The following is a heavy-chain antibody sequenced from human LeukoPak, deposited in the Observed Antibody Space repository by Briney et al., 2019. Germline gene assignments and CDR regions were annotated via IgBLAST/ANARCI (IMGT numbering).Heavy chain of an antibody. D-gene: IGHD2-15*01. CDR1: GGSISSSSYY. J-gene: IGHJ5*02. CDR2: ISYTGTT. V-gene: IGHV4-39*07. CDR3: ARGLDIVVVVAATPENWFDP. Sequence: SETLSLTCTVSGGSISSSSYYWGWIRQSPGKRLEWVGSISYTGTTYYNPSLKSRVTISVDTSKYQFSLKLSSVTAADTAVYYCARGLDIVVVVAATPENWFDPWGQGTLVTVSS.